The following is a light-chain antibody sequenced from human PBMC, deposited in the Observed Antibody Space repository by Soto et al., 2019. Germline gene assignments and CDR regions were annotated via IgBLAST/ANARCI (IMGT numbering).Light chain of an antibody. CDR3: QQYNNWPRT. J-gene: IGKJ1*01. CDR1: QSVSSSY. V-gene: IGKV3D-15*01. Sequence: EIVMTQSPATLSVSPGERATLSCRASQSVSSSYLAWYQQKPGQAPRLLIYGASSRATGIPDRFSGSGSGTEFTLTISSLQSEDCAVYYCQQYNNWPRTFGQGTKVDIK. CDR2: GAS.